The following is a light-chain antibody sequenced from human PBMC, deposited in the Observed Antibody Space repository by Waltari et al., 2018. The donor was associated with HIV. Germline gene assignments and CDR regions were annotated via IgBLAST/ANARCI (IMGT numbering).Light chain of an antibody. CDR1: EAVLSPSTNKNF. CDR3: QQYSTLPIT. J-gene: IGKJ4*01. Sequence: DIAMPQSPESLAVSLGARASTSSQSTEAVLSPSTNKNFLAWYQQKPGQPTQLLIYLASTRESGVPDRFIGSGSGTDFTLTISSLQTEDVAVYYCQQYSTLPITFGRGTKVEVK. V-gene: IGKV4-1*01. CDR2: LAS.